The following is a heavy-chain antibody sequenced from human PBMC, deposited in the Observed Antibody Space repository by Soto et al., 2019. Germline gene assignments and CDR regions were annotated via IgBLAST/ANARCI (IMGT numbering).Heavy chain of an antibody. V-gene: IGHV4-30-2*01. CDR1: GGSISSGGYS. D-gene: IGHD7-27*01. Sequence: SETLSLTCAVSGGSISSGGYSWSWIRQPPGKGLEWIGYIYHSGSTYYNPSLKSRVTISVDRSKNQFSLKLCSVTAADTAGYYCARVPGPWGQGTLVTVS. CDR3: ARVPGP. J-gene: IGHJ5*02. CDR2: IYHSGST.